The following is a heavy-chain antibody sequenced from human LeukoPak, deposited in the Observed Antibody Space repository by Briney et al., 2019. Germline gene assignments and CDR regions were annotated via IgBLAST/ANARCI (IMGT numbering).Heavy chain of an antibody. CDR3: AKTGSLMGRFFDY. D-gene: IGHD3-10*01. V-gene: IGHV4-59*13. CDR2: IYQSGNP. Sequence: PSETLSLTCSLSGDSMSNYYWKCTRQPPEKGVEGIGYIYQSGNPNYNLPLKSRLTMSVHTSKNQFSLKLTAVSAADTAMYFCAKTGSLMGRFFDYWGQGIQVIVSS. CDR1: GDSMSNYY. J-gene: IGHJ4*02.